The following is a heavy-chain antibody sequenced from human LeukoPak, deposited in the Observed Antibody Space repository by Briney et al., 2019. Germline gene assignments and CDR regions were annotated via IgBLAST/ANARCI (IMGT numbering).Heavy chain of an antibody. CDR1: GFTFSSYS. CDR2: ISSSSSYI. D-gene: IGHD4-11*01. V-gene: IGHV3-21*01. CDR3: ARGYNNYGYVFDI. Sequence: GSLRLSCAASGFTFSSYSMNWVRQAPGKGLEWITSISSSSSYIYYADSVKGRFTISRDNAKNSLYLQMNSLRAEDTAVYYCARGYNNYGYVFDIWGQGTVVTVSS. J-gene: IGHJ3*02.